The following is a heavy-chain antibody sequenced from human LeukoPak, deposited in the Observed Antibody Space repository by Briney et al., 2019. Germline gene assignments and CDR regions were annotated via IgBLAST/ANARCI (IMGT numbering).Heavy chain of an antibody. J-gene: IGHJ6*02. V-gene: IGHV3-23*01. CDR1: GFTFSNYA. D-gene: IGHD3-10*01. Sequence: GSLRLSCAASGFTFSNYAINWARQAPGKGLEWVSAVSGSGANTYYADSVKGRFTISRDNSKDTLYLQMNRLRVEDTAVYFCARVLGGFPYYYGMDVWGQGTTVAVSS. CDR2: VSGSGANT. CDR3: ARVLGGFPYYYGMDV.